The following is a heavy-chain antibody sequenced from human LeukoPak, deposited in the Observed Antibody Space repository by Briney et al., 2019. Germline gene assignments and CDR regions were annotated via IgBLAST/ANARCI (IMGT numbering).Heavy chain of an antibody. Sequence: ASVKVSCKASGYTFTSYDINWVRQATGQGLEWMGWMNPNSGNTGYAQKFQGRVTITRNTSISTAYMELSSLRSEDTAVYYCARRRNRRYWFDPWGQGTLVTVSS. V-gene: IGHV1-8*03. CDR1: GYTFTSYD. CDR3: ARRRNRRYWFDP. CDR2: MNPNSGNT. J-gene: IGHJ5*02.